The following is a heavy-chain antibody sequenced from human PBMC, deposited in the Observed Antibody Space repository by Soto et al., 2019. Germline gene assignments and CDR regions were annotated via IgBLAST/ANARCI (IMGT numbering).Heavy chain of an antibody. J-gene: IGHJ3*02. Sequence: PSQTLSLSCTVSGGSISSYHWSWIRQPPGKGLEWIGYIYYSGSTYYNPSLKSRVTISVDTSKNQFSLKLSSVTAADTAVYYCARVGSYHSTAFDIWGQGTMVTVSS. CDR2: IYYSGST. CDR3: ARVGSYHSTAFDI. D-gene: IGHD3-10*01. CDR1: GGSISSYH. V-gene: IGHV4-59*12.